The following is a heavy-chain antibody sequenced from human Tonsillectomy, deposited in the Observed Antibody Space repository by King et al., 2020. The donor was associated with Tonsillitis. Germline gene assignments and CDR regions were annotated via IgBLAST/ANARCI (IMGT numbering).Heavy chain of an antibody. V-gene: IGHV4-59*01. CDR1: GGSISSNY. D-gene: IGHD6-13*01. J-gene: IGHJ4*02. CDR3: ARVRVAEAGIDY. CDR2: IYNSGST. Sequence: QLQESGPGLVKPSETLSLTCSVSGGSISSNYWTWIRQPPGKGLEWIGYIYNSGSTNYNPSLKSRVTISVDTSKNQFSLKLNSVTAADTAEYYCARVRVAEAGIDYCGQGTLATVSS.